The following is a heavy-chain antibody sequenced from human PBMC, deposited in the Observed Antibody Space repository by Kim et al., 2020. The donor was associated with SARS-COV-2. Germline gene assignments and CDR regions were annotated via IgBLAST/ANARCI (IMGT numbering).Heavy chain of an antibody. V-gene: IGHV3-74*01. CDR1: GFTFSSYW. J-gene: IGHJ4*02. D-gene: IGHD6-19*01. CDR3: SRRAYSSVWWYFDY. CDR2: INSDGSTI. Sequence: GGSLRLSCAASGFTFSSYWMHWVRQAPGKGLVWVSRINSDGSTISYADSVKGRFTISRDNAKHTLYLQMNSLRAEDTAVYYCSRRAYSSVWWYFDYWGKG.